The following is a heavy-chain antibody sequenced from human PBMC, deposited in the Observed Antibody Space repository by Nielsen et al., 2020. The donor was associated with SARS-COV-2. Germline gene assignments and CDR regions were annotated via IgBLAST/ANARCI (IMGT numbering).Heavy chain of an antibody. Sequence: GGSLRLSCAASGFDVASNYMSWVRQAPGKGLERVSIFYSSGSTYYADSVKDRFIISRDISRDTVYLEMNSLRAEDTARYYCARRSPSRYYFDLWGRGTLVIVSS. CDR2: FYSSGST. CDR3: ARRSPSRYYFDL. J-gene: IGHJ2*01. V-gene: IGHV3-66*04. D-gene: IGHD1-26*01. CDR1: GFDVASNY.